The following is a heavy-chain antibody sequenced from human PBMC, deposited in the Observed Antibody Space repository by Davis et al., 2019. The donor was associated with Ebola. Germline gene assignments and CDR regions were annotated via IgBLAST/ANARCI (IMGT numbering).Heavy chain of an antibody. CDR2: IYYSGIT. Sequence: SETLSLTCTVSGGSVSSGSYYWTWIRQPPGKGLEWIGYIYYSGITNYNPSLKSRVTISVDTSKNQFSLKLTSVTAADTAVYYCARGGGWLPNFWGLGTLVTVSS. CDR3: ARGGGWLPNF. V-gene: IGHV4-61*01. CDR1: GGSVSSGSYY. D-gene: IGHD6-19*01. J-gene: IGHJ4*02.